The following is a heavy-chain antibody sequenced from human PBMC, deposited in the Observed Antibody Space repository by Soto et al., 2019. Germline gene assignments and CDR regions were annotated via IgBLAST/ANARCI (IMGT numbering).Heavy chain of an antibody. D-gene: IGHD3-10*01. CDR3: ARREVRGQTYSYPNWFDS. CDR2: IYPGDSDT. CDR1: GYSFTNYW. V-gene: IGHV5-51*01. J-gene: IGHJ5*01. Sequence: GESLKISCNGSGYSFTNYWVGWVRQMPGKGLEWMGVIYPGDSDTRYSPSFQGQVTISADKSISTAYLQWSSLKASDTATYYCARREVRGQTYSYPNWFDSWGQGTLVTVSS.